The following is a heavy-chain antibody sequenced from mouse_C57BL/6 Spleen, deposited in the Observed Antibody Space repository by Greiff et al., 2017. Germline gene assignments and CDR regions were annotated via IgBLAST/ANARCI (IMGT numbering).Heavy chain of an antibody. J-gene: IGHJ2*01. CDR1: GYAFTNYL. Sequence: QVQLKESGAELVRPGTSVKVSCKASGYAFTNYLIEWVKQRPGQGLEWIGVINPGSGGTNYNEKFKGKATLTADKSSSTAYMQLSSLTSEDSAVYFCAREFTTVVARYFDYWGQGTTLTVSS. D-gene: IGHD1-1*01. CDR3: AREFTTVVARYFDY. CDR2: INPGSGGT. V-gene: IGHV1-54*01.